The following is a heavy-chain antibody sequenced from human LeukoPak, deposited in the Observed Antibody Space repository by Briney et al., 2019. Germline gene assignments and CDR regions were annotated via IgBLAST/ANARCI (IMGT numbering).Heavy chain of an antibody. Sequence: GGSLRLSCAASGFTFDDYGMSWVRQAPGKGLEWVSGITWNGGSTGYADSVKGRFTISRDNSKNTLYLQMNSLRAEDTAIYYCARDERLLSFLKWGQGTLVTVSS. CDR2: ITWNGGST. D-gene: IGHD3-3*01. J-gene: IGHJ4*02. CDR3: ARDERLLSFLK. V-gene: IGHV3-20*04. CDR1: GFTFDDYG.